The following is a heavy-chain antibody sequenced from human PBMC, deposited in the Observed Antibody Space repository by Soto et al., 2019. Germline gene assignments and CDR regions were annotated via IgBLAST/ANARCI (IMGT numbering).Heavy chain of an antibody. J-gene: IGHJ6*02. CDR2: ISHDGSNK. CDR1: TFTFTTFG. Sequence: GGSLRLSCEPSTFTFTTFGMHWVRQAPGKGLEWVAFISHDGSNKDYADSVKGRFTISRENPRNTLYLQMSSLRAEDTAVYYCTKVRAGPSSYYYYAMDVWGQGTKVTISS. CDR3: TKVRAGPSSYYYYAMDV. D-gene: IGHD6-25*01. V-gene: IGHV3-30*18.